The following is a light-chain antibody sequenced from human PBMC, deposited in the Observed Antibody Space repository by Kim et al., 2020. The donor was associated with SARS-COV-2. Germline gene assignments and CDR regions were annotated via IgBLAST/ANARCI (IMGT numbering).Light chain of an antibody. CDR3: CSHTTSNAWV. CDR2: DVT. J-gene: IGLJ3*02. V-gene: IGLV2-14*03. Sequence: GPSRTISCTGTSSDVWAYSYVSWYQQHPDRFPKLIVYDVTKRPSGISVQFSGSKSGNTASLTISVLQAEDEADYYCCSHTTSNAWVFGGGTQLTVL. CDR1: SSDVWAYSY.